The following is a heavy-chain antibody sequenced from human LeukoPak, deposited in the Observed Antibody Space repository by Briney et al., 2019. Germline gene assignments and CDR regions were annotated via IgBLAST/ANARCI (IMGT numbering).Heavy chain of an antibody. CDR3: ARETFGYCSGGSCSD. V-gene: IGHV4-61*02. CDR2: IYTSGST. CDR1: GGSISSGSYY. J-gene: IGHJ1*01. Sequence: SETXSLTCTVSGGSISSGSYYWSWIRQPAGKGLEWIGRIYTSGSTNYNPSLKSRVTISVDTSKNQFSLKLSSVTAADTAVYYCARETFGYCSGGSCSDWGQGTLVTVSS. D-gene: IGHD2-15*01.